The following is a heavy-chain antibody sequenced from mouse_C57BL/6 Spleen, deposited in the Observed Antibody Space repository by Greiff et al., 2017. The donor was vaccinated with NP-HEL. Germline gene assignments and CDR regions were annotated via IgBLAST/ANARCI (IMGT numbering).Heavy chain of an antibody. CDR1: GYTFTSYW. V-gene: IGHV1-61*01. J-gene: IGHJ4*01. CDR2: IYPSDSET. D-gene: IGHD2-1*01. CDR3: AREAGNYDYYAMDY. Sequence: VQLQQPGAELVRPGSSVKLSCKASGYTFTSYWMDWVKQRPGQGLEWIGNIYPSDSETHYNQKFKDKATLPVDKSSSTAYMQLSSLTSEDSAVYYCAREAGNYDYYAMDYWGQGTSVTVSS.